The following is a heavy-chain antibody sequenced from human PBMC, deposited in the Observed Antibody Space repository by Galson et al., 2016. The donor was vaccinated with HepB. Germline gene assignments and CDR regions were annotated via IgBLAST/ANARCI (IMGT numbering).Heavy chain of an antibody. J-gene: IGHJ4*02. D-gene: IGHD2/OR15-2a*01. CDR2: ISYDGSEI. CDR1: GFNFGSYA. V-gene: IGHV3-33*05. CDR3: ARELEVIVLSAVFAQ. Sequence: SLRLSCAASGFNFGSYALHWVRQAPGKGLEWVATISYDGSEILYGGSLKGRFTVSRDNSKNTLYLQMDSLTVGDTAVYFCARELEVIVLSAVFAQWSQGTPVTV.